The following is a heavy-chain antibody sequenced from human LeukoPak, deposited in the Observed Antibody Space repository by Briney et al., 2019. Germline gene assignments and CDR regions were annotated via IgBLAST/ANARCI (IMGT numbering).Heavy chain of an antibody. CDR3: ARMDYGGNSWANY. D-gene: IGHD4-23*01. CDR1: GFTFSSYA. CDR2: ISYDGSNK. Sequence: GGSLRLSCAASGFTFSSYAMHWVRQAPGKGLEWVAVISYDGSNKYYADSVKGRFTISRDNSKNTLYLQMNSLRAEDTAVFYCARMDYGGNSWANYWGQGTPVTVSS. V-gene: IGHV3-30-3*01. J-gene: IGHJ4*02.